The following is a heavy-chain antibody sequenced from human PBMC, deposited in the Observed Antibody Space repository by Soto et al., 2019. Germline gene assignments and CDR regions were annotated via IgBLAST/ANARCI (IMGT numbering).Heavy chain of an antibody. D-gene: IGHD3-9*01. CDR3: ATAATYYDILTGYQGFDP. CDR2: ISSSSSYI. V-gene: IGHV3-21*01. CDR1: GFTFSSYS. Sequence: GGSLRLSCAASGFTFSSYSMNWVRQAPGKGLEWVSSISSSSSYIYYADSVKGRFTISRDNAKNSLYLQMNSLRAEDTAVYYCATAATYYDILTGYQGFDPWGQGTLVTVSS. J-gene: IGHJ5*02.